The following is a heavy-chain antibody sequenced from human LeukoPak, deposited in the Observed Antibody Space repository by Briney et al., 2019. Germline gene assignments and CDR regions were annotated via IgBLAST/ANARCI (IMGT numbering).Heavy chain of an antibody. J-gene: IGHJ4*02. CDR3: AKVLELYYYDSSGPVLFDY. D-gene: IGHD3-22*01. CDR1: GFTFSSYA. V-gene: IGHV3-23*01. CDR2: ISGSGGST. Sequence: AGGSLRLSCAASGFTFSSYAMSWVRQAPGKGLEWVSAISGSGGSTYYADSVKGRFTISRDNSKNTLYLQMNSLRAEDTAVYYCAKVLELYYYDSSGPVLFDYWGQGTLVTVSS.